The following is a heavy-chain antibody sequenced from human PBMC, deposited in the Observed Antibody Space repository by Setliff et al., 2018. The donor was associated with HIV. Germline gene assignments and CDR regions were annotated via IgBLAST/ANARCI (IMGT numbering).Heavy chain of an antibody. V-gene: IGHV4-30-4*08. CDR3: ARAMVRGVIGY. J-gene: IGHJ4*02. CDR2: IYYSGST. Sequence: SETLSLTCAVYGGSFSGYYWSWIRQPPGKGLEWIGYIYYSGSTYYNPSLKSRVTISVDTSKNQFSLKLSSVTAADTAVYYCARAMVRGVIGYWGQGTLVTVSS. D-gene: IGHD3-10*01. CDR1: GGSFSGYY.